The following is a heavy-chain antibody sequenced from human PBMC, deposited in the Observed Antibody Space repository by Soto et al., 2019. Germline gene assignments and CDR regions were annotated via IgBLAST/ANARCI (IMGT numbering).Heavy chain of an antibody. Sequence: EVQLVESGGGLVQPGGSLRLSCAASGFTIGDYWMSWVRQAPGKGLEWVANIKQDGSEKYYVDSVKGRFTISRDSDKNSLYLQMNGLRGEDTAVYYCARTIVVVVPDNFDHWGQGTLVTVSS. V-gene: IGHV3-7*01. D-gene: IGHD3-22*01. J-gene: IGHJ4*02. CDR2: IKQDGSEK. CDR3: ARTIVVVVPDNFDH. CDR1: GFTIGDYW.